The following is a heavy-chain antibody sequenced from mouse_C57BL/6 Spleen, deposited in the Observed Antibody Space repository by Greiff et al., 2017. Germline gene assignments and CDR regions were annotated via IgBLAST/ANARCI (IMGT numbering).Heavy chain of an antibody. Sequence: KQRPGKGLEWIGRIYPGDGATNYTGTFKGKATLTADKSSSTAYMQLSSLTSEDSAVYYCARLDYDYGDFDYWGQGTTLTVSS. D-gene: IGHD2-4*01. J-gene: IGHJ2*01. V-gene: IGHV1-82*01. CDR2: IYPGDGAT. CDR3: ARLDYDYGDFDY.